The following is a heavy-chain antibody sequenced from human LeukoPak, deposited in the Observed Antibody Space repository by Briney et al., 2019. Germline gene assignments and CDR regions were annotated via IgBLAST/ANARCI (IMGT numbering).Heavy chain of an antibody. CDR3: ARDHLGYAFDI. D-gene: IGHD3-16*01. Sequence: PSETLSLTCAVYGGSFSGYYWSWIRQPPGKGLEWIGEINHSGSTNYNPSLKSRVTISVDTSKNQFSLKLSSVTAADTAVYYCARDHLGYAFDIWGQGTMVTVSS. J-gene: IGHJ3*02. CDR1: GGSFSGYY. CDR2: INHSGST. V-gene: IGHV4-34*01.